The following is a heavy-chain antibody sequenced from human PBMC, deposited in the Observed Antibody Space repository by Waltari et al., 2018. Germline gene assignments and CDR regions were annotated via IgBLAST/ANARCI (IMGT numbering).Heavy chain of an antibody. J-gene: IGHJ4*02. CDR2: IRTKTYGGTT. Sequence: EVQLVESGGGLVQPGRALTLSCLTSGFNFVDHAMSWVRQAPGKGLEWVGYIRTKTYGGTTEYAASVKGRFTISRDNAKNTLYLQMDSLRVEDTAVYYCVRYSSGSFDWGQGTLVTVSS. D-gene: IGHD6-19*01. CDR3: VRYSSGSFD. CDR1: GFNFVDHA. V-gene: IGHV3-49*04.